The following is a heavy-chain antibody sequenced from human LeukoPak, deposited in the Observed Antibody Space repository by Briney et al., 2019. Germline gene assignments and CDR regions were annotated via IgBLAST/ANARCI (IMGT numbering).Heavy chain of an antibody. CDR2: INHRGST. Sequence: SDTLSLTCAVYGGSFSGYYWSWTRQPPGKGLEWIGEINHRGSTKYNPSLKSRVTISVDTSKNQFSLKLSSVTAADTAVYCCARDSIVGVVAARNSWFDLWGQGTLVTVSS. D-gene: IGHD2-15*01. J-gene: IGHJ5*02. CDR1: GGSFSGYY. CDR3: ARDSIVGVVAARNSWFDL. V-gene: IGHV4-34*01.